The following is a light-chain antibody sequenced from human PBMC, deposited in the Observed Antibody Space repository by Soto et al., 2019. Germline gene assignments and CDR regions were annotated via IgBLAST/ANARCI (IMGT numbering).Light chain of an antibody. J-gene: IGKJ2*01. Sequence: ETVLTQSPGTVSLYPGERATLSCTTSQSVRRNYLAWYQQKPGQAPRLVVYGVFNRATGIQDRFSGSGSGKHVNITISGLAPEDSAVYYCQHYDGAPRTFGQGTKLEI. CDR1: QSVRRNY. V-gene: IGKV3-20*01. CDR3: QHYDGAPRT. CDR2: GVF.